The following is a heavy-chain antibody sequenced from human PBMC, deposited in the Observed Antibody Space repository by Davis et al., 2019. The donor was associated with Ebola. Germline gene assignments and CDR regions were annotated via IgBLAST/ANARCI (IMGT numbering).Heavy chain of an antibody. V-gene: IGHV3-7*03. CDR2: IKQDGSET. CDR1: GFTFSSYW. CDR3: ARDRGVRGVIKDPFDY. Sequence: GESLKISCAASGFTFSSYWMSWVRQAPGKGLEWVANIKQDGSETYYVDSVKGRFTISRDNAKNSLYLQMNSRRAEDTAVYYCARDRGVRGVIKDPFDYWGQGTLVTVSS. D-gene: IGHD3-10*01. J-gene: IGHJ4*02.